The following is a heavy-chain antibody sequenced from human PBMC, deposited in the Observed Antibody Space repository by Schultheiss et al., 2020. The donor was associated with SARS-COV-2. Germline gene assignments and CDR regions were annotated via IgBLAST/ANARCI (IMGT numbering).Heavy chain of an antibody. V-gene: IGHV4-34*01. J-gene: IGHJ5*02. CDR1: GGSFSGYY. D-gene: IGHD6-6*01. CDR3: ARLAARRGWFDP. CDR2: INHSGAA. Sequence: SQTLSLTCAVYGGSFSGYYWTWIRQSPGKGLEWIGEINHSGAANYNPSLKSRVTISVDTSKNQFSLKLSSVTAADTAVYYCARLAARRGWFDPWGQGTLVTVSS.